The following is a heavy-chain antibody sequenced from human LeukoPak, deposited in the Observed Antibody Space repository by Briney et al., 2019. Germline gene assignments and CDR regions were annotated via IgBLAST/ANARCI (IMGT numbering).Heavy chain of an antibody. V-gene: IGHV3-13*01. Sequence: GGSLRLSCAASGFTFSSYYMHWVRQPTGKGLEWVSAIGTAGGTYYPGSVKGRFTISRENAKNSLYLQMNSLRAADTAAYYCARADTASSSYFDYWGQGTLVTVSS. CDR1: GFTFSSYY. CDR3: ARADTASSSYFDY. J-gene: IGHJ4*02. CDR2: IGTAGGT. D-gene: IGHD6-6*01.